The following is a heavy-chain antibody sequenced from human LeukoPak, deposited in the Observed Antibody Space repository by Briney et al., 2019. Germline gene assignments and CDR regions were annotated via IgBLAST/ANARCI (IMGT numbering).Heavy chain of an antibody. CDR1: GFTFSSYG. J-gene: IGHJ6*02. D-gene: IGHD5-18*01. V-gene: IGHV3-30*18. CDR2: ISYDGSNK. CDR3: AKDSSGYSYAHYYGMGV. Sequence: GSLRLSCAASGFTFSSYGMHWVRQAPGEGLEWVAIISYDGSNKYYADSVKGRFTISRDNSKNTLYLQMNSLRAEDTAVYYCAKDSSGYSYAHYYGMGVWGQGTTVTVSS.